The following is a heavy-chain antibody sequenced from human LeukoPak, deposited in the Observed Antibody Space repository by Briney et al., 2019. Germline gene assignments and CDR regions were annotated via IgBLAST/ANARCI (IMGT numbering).Heavy chain of an antibody. Sequence: GGSLRLSCAASGFSFSSDELNWVRQATGKGLEWLSYISNSGRTTYYADSVKGRFTISRDNAKNSLYLQMSSLRAEDTAVYYCARDRTMVRGLANYFYGMDVWGQGTTVIVSS. D-gene: IGHD3-10*01. V-gene: IGHV3-48*03. CDR2: ISNSGRTT. CDR1: GFSFSSDE. J-gene: IGHJ6*02. CDR3: ARDRTMVRGLANYFYGMDV.